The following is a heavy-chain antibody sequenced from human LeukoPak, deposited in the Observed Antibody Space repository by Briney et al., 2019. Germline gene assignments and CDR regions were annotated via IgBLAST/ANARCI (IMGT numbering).Heavy chain of an antibody. J-gene: IGHJ5*02. CDR2: MNPNSGNT. V-gene: IGHV1-8*01. CDR1: GYTFTSYD. D-gene: IGHD2-2*01. Sequence: GASVKVSCKASGYTFTSYDINWVRQATGQGLEWMGWMNPNSGNTGYAQKFQGRVTMTRNTSISTAYMELSSLRSEDTAVYYCARLNRQARVPAAPVHILGRHWFDPWGQGTLATVSS. CDR3: ARLNRQARVPAAPVHILGRHWFDP.